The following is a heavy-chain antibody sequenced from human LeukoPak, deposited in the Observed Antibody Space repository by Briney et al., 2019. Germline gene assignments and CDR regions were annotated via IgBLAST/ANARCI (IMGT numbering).Heavy chain of an antibody. CDR2: ISWDGSTT. D-gene: IGHD1-1*01. CDR3: AKKANGLYFDF. V-gene: IGHV3-43D*03. Sequence: GGSLRLSCAASGFTFDDYAMHWVRQASGKGLEWVSLISWDGSTTSYADSVKGRFTISRDNSKDSLYLQMSSLRAEDTALYYCAKKANGLYFDFWGQGTLVTVSS. CDR1: GFTFDDYA. J-gene: IGHJ4*02.